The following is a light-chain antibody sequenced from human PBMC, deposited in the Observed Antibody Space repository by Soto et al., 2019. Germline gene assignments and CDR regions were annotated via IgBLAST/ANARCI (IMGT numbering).Light chain of an antibody. CDR2: DAS. V-gene: IGKV1-5*01. CDR3: QHYNSYSWT. Sequence: DIQMTQSPSTLSASVGDRVTITCRASQGITIWLAWYQQKPWKAPKLLFFDASSLESGVPSRFSGSGSGTEFTLTISSLQPDDFATYYCQHYNSYSWTFGQGTKVDIK. CDR1: QGITIW. J-gene: IGKJ1*01.